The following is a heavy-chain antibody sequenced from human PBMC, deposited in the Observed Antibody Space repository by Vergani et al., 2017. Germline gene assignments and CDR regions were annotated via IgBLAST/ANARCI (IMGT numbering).Heavy chain of an antibody. CDR2: IYHSGST. CDR1: GGSISSGGYS. Sequence: QLQLQESGSGLVKPSQTLSLTCAVSGGSISSGGYSWSWIRQPPGKGLEWIGYIYHSGSTYYNPSLKSRVTISVDRSKNQFSLKLSSVTAADTAVYDCARSSSWYGYFDYWGQGTLVTVSS. CDR3: ARSSSWYGYFDY. D-gene: IGHD6-13*01. J-gene: IGHJ4*02. V-gene: IGHV4-30-2*01.